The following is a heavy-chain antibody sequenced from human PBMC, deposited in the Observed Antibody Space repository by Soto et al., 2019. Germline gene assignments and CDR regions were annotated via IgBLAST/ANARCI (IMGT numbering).Heavy chain of an antibody. D-gene: IGHD2-21*01. J-gene: IGHJ4*02. CDR1: GDAISSGDYY. Sequence: SETLSLTCTVSGDAISSGDYYWSWIRQPPGKGLEWIGCIYYSWNTYYNPSLKRRFSISVDTSKNQFSLQLTPVTVADTDLHYPATDCNPYRSPPGPLEYWPLGTLVNVS. V-gene: IGHV4-30-4*01. CDR2: IYYSWNT. CDR3: ATDCNPYRSPPGPLEY.